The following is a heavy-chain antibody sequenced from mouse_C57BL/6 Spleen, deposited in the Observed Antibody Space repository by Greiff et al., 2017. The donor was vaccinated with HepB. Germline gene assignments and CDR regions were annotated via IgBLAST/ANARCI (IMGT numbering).Heavy chain of an antibody. Sequence: QVQLQQPGAELVKPGASVKLSCKASGYTFTSYWMQWVKQRPGQGLEWIGEIDPSDSYTNYNQKFKGKATLTVDTSSSTAYMQLSSLTSEDSAVYYYARQLRDYAMDYWGQGTSVTVSS. V-gene: IGHV1-50*01. CDR1: GYTFTSYW. D-gene: IGHD3-3*01. CDR2: IDPSDSYT. J-gene: IGHJ4*01. CDR3: ARQLRDYAMDY.